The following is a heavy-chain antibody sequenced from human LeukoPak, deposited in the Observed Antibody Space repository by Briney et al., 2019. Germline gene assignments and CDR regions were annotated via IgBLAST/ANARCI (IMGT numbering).Heavy chain of an antibody. Sequence: TGGSLRLSCAASGFTFSSYEMNWVRQAPGKGLEWVSYITSSGSTTSYADSVKGRFTISRDNAKNSLYLQMNSLRAEDTAFYYCARDPHDYGLGYWGQGTLATVSS. J-gene: IGHJ4*02. CDR1: GFTFSSYE. V-gene: IGHV3-48*03. CDR3: ARDPHDYGLGY. CDR2: ITSSGSTT. D-gene: IGHD4-17*01.